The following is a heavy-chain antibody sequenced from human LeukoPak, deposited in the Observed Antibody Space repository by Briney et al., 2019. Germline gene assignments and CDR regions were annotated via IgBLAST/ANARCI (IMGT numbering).Heavy chain of an antibody. Sequence: GASLQISCKGSGYSFTSYWIGWVRQMPGKGLEWMGIIYPGDSDTRYSPSFQGQVTISADKSISTAYLQWSSLKASDTAMYYCARRGGTYYDFWSGYYSDNWFDPWGQGTLVTVSS. CDR2: IYPGDSDT. V-gene: IGHV5-51*01. J-gene: IGHJ5*02. CDR1: GYSFTSYW. D-gene: IGHD3-3*01. CDR3: ARRGGTYYDFWSGYYSDNWFDP.